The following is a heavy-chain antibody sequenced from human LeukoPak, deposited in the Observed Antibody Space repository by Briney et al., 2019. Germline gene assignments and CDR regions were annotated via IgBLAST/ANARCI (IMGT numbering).Heavy chain of an antibody. CDR3: ARGRGLVRDSSGYVRGETPILDY. CDR2: INPSGGST. D-gene: IGHD3-22*01. J-gene: IGHJ4*02. V-gene: IGHV1-46*01. Sequence: GASVKVSCKASGYTFTSYYMHWVRQAPGQGLEWMGIINPSGGSTSYAQKFQGRVTMTRDMSTSTVYMELSSLRSEDTAVYCCARGRGLVRDSSGYVRGETPILDYWGQGTLVTVSS. CDR1: GYTFTSYY.